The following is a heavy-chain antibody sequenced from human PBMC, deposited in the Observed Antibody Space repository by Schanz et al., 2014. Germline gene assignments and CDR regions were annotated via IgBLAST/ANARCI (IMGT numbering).Heavy chain of an antibody. CDR2: ISGSGAST. Sequence: EVQLLESGGGLVQPGGSLRLSCVASGITLSGYGLHWVRQAPGKGLEWVSAISGSGASTYYADSVKGRFTISRDNSKNTLYLQMNSLRAEDTAVYYCAREDCSATSCYFRYWGQGTLVTVSS. J-gene: IGHJ4*02. CDR3: AREDCSATSCYFRY. CDR1: GITLSGYG. D-gene: IGHD2-21*01. V-gene: IGHV3-23*01.